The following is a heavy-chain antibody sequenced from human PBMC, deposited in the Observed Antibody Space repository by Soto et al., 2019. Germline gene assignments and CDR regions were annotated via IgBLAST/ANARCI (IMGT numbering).Heavy chain of an antibody. Sequence: ASVKVSCKASGDTFTSYGISWVRQAPGQGLEWMGWISAYNGNTNYAQKLQGRVTMTTDTSTSTAYMELRSLRSDDTAVYYCARGEQWLIAYYFDYWGQGTLVTVSS. CDR2: ISAYNGNT. CDR1: GDTFTSYG. CDR3: ARGEQWLIAYYFDY. V-gene: IGHV1-18*01. D-gene: IGHD6-19*01. J-gene: IGHJ4*02.